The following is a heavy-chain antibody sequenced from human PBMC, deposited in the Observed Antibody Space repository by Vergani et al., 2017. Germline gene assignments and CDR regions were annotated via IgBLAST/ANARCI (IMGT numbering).Heavy chain of an antibody. Sequence: QVQLQESGPGLVKPSQTLSLTCTVSCGSISSGDYYWSWIRQPPGKGLEWIGYIYYSGCTYYNPSLKSRVTISVDTSKNQFSLKLSSVTAADTAVYYGARVDLGIYYYCMDVWGKGTTVTVSS. J-gene: IGHJ6*03. CDR2: IYYSGCT. CDR3: ARVDLGIYYYCMDV. CDR1: CGSISSGDYY. V-gene: IGHV4-30-4*01. D-gene: IGHD7-27*01.